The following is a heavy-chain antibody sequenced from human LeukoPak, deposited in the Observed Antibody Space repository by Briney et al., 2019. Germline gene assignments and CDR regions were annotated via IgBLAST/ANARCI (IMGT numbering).Heavy chain of an antibody. CDR2: INPNSGGT. D-gene: IGHD3-3*01. CDR1: GYTFTGYY. Sequence: APVKVSCKASGYTFTGYYMHWVRQAPGQGLEWMGWINPNSGGTNYAQKFQGRVTMTRDTSISTAYMELSRLRSDDTAVYYCARSAIFGSYYFDYWGQGTLVTVSS. CDR3: ARSAIFGSYYFDY. J-gene: IGHJ4*02. V-gene: IGHV1-2*02.